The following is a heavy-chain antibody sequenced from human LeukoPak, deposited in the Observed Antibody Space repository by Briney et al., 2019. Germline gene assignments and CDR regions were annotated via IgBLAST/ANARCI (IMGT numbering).Heavy chain of an antibody. Sequence: PSETLSLTCTVSGGSISSYYWSWIRQPPGKGLEWIGYIYTSGSTNYNPSLKSRVTISVDTSKNQFSLKLSSVTAADTAVYYCARQLPGSPGITGTDGVGLYFDYWGQGTLVTVSS. D-gene: IGHD1-20*01. V-gene: IGHV4-4*09. CDR1: GGSISSYY. J-gene: IGHJ4*02. CDR2: IYTSGST. CDR3: ARQLPGSPGITGTDGVGLYFDY.